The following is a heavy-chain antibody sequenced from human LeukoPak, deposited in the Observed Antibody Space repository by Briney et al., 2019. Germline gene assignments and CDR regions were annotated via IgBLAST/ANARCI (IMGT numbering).Heavy chain of an antibody. Sequence: GGSLRLSCASSGFSFRDSAVSWVRNSPGGGLKWVSSISDTGGRTYYADSVKGRFTITRDNSRNTVNLQMNGLRADDTARYFCAKGGQDFDFWRFDLWGQGILVIVSS. CDR3: AKGGQDFDFWRFDL. V-gene: IGHV3-23*01. CDR1: GFSFRDSA. D-gene: IGHD3-3*01. CDR2: ISDTGGRT. J-gene: IGHJ5*02.